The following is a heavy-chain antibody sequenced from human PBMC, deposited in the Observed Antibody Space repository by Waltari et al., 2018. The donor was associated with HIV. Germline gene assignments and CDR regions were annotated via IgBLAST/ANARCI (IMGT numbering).Heavy chain of an antibody. CDR2: MNPNSGNT. CDR3: ARGGSSGYYYYYGMDV. Sequence: QVQLVQSGAEVKKPGASVKVSCKASGYTFTSYDINWVRQATGQGLEWMGRMNPNSGNTGYAQKCQGRVTMTRNTSISTAYMELSSLRSEDTAVYYCARGGSSGYYYYYGMDVWGQGTTVTVSS. D-gene: IGHD3-22*01. J-gene: IGHJ6*02. CDR1: GYTFTSYD. V-gene: IGHV1-8*01.